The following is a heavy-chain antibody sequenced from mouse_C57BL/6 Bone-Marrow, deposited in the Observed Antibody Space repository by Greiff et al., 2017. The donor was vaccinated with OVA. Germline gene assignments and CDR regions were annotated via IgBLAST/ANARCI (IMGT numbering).Heavy chain of an antibody. V-gene: IGHV3-6*01. CDR1: GYSITSGYY. CDR3: ARERYYGSSPYYYAMDY. Sequence: ESGPGLVKPSQSLSLTCSVTGYSITSGYYWNWIRQFPGNKLEWMGYISYDGSNNYNPSLKNRISITRDTSKNQFFLKLNSVTTEDTATYYCARERYYGSSPYYYAMDYWGQGTSVTVSS. CDR2: ISYDGSN. J-gene: IGHJ4*01. D-gene: IGHD1-1*01.